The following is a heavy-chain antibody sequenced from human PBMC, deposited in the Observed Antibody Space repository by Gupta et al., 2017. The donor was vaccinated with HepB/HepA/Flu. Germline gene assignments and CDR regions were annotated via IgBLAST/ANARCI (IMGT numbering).Heavy chain of an antibody. D-gene: IGHD2-2*02. CDR1: GFTFSTYS. CDR3: AIDCSSTSCYTLAY. J-gene: IGHJ4*02. Sequence: EVQLVESGGGLVQPGGSLRLSCAASGFTFSTYSMNWVRQAPGKGLEWISYISSTLGTIYYADSVKGRFTISRDNDKNSLYLQMNRLREDDTAVYYCAIDCSSTSCYTLAYGGQGTLVTVSS. V-gene: IGHV3-48*02. CDR2: ISSTLGTI.